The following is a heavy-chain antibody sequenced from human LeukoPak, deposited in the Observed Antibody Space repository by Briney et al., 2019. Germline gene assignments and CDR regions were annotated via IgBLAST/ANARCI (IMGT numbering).Heavy chain of an antibody. J-gene: IGHJ3*01. Sequence: PGGSLRLSCAASGFTFNTYWMIWVRQAPGKGLEWVANIDQGGRTKYYVDSLKSRFTISRDNAKNSLYLQINSLRAEDTAVYYCVRDKGGRSGAIYYDAFDVWGQGTMVTVSS. CDR2: IDQGGRTK. V-gene: IGHV3-7*01. CDR1: GFTFNTYW. CDR3: VRDKGGRSGAIYYDAFDV. D-gene: IGHD1-26*01.